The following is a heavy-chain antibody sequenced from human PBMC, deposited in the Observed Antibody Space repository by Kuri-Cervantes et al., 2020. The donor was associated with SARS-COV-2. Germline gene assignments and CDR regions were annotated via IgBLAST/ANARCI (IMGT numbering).Heavy chain of an antibody. V-gene: IGHV3-30*02. CDR3: IKGGANAYMTFFEY. D-gene: IGHD5-24*01. J-gene: IGHJ4*02. CDR2: IRYDGSNK. Sequence: GSLRLSCAASGFTFSSYGMHWVRQAPGKGLEWVAFIRYDGSNKYYADSVKGRFTISRDNAKNSLYLQMNNLRGEDMALYYCIKGGANAYMTFFEYWGQGTLVTVSS. CDR1: GFTFSSYG.